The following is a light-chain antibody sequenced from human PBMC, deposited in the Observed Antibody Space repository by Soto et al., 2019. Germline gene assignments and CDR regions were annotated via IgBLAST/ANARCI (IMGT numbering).Light chain of an antibody. V-gene: IGKV3-15*01. CDR3: QPYNNWPLT. CDR1: QSVSSS. J-gene: IGKJ4*01. CDR2: GAY. Sequence: EVLMTQSPATLSVSPGARATLSGRASQSVSSSLAWYQQKPGQAPRLLIYGAYTRATGIPAWFSGSGSGTEFTLTISSLQSEDFAVYYCQPYNNWPLTFGGGTKVEIK.